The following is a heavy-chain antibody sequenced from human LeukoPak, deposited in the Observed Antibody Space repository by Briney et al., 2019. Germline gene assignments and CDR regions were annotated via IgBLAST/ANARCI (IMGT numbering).Heavy chain of an antibody. Sequence: GGSLRLSCTASGFTFGDYAMSWVRQAPGKGLEWVGFIRSKAYGGTTEYAASVKGRFTISRDDSKSIAYLQMNSLKTEDTAVYYCTREVLWSGEYGPFDYWGQGTLVTVSS. CDR2: IRSKAYGGTT. D-gene: IGHD3-10*01. V-gene: IGHV3-49*04. CDR1: GFTFGDYA. J-gene: IGHJ4*02. CDR3: TREVLWSGEYGPFDY.